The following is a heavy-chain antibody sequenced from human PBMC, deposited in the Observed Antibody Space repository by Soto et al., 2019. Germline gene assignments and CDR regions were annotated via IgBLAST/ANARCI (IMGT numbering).Heavy chain of an antibody. CDR2: ISYDGSNK. Sequence: GESLKISCAASGFTFSSYAMHWVRQAPGRGLEWVAVISYDGSNKHYADSVKGRFSISRDNSKNTLYLQMNSLRAEDTAVYYCARDRGSRNYYGMDVWGQGTTVTVSS. J-gene: IGHJ6*02. CDR3: ARDRGSRNYYGMDV. V-gene: IGHV3-30-3*01. CDR1: GFTFSSYA. D-gene: IGHD1-26*01.